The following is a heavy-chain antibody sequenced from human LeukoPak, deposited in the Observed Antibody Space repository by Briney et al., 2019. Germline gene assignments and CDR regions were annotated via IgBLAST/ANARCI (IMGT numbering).Heavy chain of an antibody. J-gene: IGHJ6*02. CDR2: ISGSGGST. Sequence: GGSLRLSCAASGFTFSSYAMSWVRQAPGKGLEWVSAISGSGGSTYYADSVKGRFTISRVNSKNTLYLQMNSLRAEDTAVYYCAKSVAIYFYYGLDVWGQGTTVTVSS. CDR3: AKSVAIYFYYGLDV. CDR1: GFTFSSYA. V-gene: IGHV3-23*01. D-gene: IGHD3-3*01.